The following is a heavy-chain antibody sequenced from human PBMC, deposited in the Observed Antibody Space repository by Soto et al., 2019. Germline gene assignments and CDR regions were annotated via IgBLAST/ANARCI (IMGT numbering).Heavy chain of an antibody. D-gene: IGHD3-10*01. CDR3: ARAALGSGSYYNYYYGMDV. V-gene: IGHV4-59*08. Sequence: SETLSLTCAVSGGSISSYYWSWIRQPPGKGLEWIGYIYYSGSTNYNPSLKSRVTISVDTSKNQFSLKLSSVTAADTVVYYCARAALGSGSYYNYYYGMDVWGQGTTVTVSS. J-gene: IGHJ6*02. CDR1: GGSISSYY. CDR2: IYYSGST.